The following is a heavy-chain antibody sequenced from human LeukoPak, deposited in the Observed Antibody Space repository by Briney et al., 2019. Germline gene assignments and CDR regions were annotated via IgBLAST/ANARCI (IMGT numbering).Heavy chain of an antibody. Sequence: GGSLRLSCAASAFTFSTYTMSWVRQAPGKGLEWVSSISSSSSYIYYADSVKGRFTISRDNARNSLYLQMNSLRAEDTAVYYCAKVRRSSAYWGQGTLVTVSS. CDR1: AFTFSTYT. CDR3: AKVRRSSAY. D-gene: IGHD3-22*01. J-gene: IGHJ4*02. CDR2: ISSSSSYI. V-gene: IGHV3-21*01.